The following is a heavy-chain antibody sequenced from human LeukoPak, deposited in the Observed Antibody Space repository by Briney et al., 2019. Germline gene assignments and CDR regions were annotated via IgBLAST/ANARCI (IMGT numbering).Heavy chain of an antibody. J-gene: IGHJ4*02. V-gene: IGHV1-2*06. CDR3: ARDSYYYDSSGITEIFDY. Sequence: ASVKVSCKASGYTFTGYYMHWVRQAPGQGLEWMGRTNPNSGGTNYAQKFQGRVTMTRDTSISTAYMELSRLRSDDTAVYYCARDSYYYDSSGITEIFDYWGQGTLVTVSS. D-gene: IGHD3-22*01. CDR2: TNPNSGGT. CDR1: GYTFTGYY.